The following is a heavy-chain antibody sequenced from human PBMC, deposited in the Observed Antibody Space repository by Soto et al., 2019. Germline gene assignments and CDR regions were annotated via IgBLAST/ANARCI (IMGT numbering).Heavy chain of an antibody. CDR3: ARQGGYIVVAVAARYNWFDP. CDR1: GGSISSSSYY. V-gene: IGHV4-39*01. D-gene: IGHD2-15*01. CDR2: IYYSGST. J-gene: IGHJ5*02. Sequence: SETLSLTCTVSGGSISSSSYYWGWIRQPPGKGLEWIGSIYYSGSTYYNPSLKSRVTISVDTSKNQFSLKLSSVTAADTAVYYCARQGGYIVVAVAARYNWFDPWGEGTLVTVSS.